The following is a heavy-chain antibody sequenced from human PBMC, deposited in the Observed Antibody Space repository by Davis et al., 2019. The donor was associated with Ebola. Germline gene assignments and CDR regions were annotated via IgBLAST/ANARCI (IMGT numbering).Heavy chain of an antibody. CDR2: IYPGDSDT. D-gene: IGHD3-10*01. Sequence: GESLKISCKGSGYSFTSYWIGWVRQMPGKGLEWMGIIYPGDSDTRYSPSFQGHVTISADKSISTAYLQWSSLKASDTAMYYCARQKGWFGELLYFDYWGQGTLVTVSS. CDR3: ARQKGWFGELLYFDY. J-gene: IGHJ4*02. CDR1: GYSFTSYW. V-gene: IGHV5-51*01.